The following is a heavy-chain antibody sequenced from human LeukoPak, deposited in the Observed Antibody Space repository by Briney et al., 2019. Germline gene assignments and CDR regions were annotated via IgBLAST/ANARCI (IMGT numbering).Heavy chain of an antibody. Sequence: SETLSPTCTVSGGSISSGGYYWSWIRQHPGKGLEWIGYIYYSGSTYYNPSLKSRVTISVDTSKNQFSLKLSSVTAADTAVYYCARVNDSSGYYRYYFDYWGQGTLVTVSS. CDR1: GGSISSGGYY. V-gene: IGHV4-31*03. CDR2: IYYSGST. J-gene: IGHJ4*02. D-gene: IGHD3-22*01. CDR3: ARVNDSSGYYRYYFDY.